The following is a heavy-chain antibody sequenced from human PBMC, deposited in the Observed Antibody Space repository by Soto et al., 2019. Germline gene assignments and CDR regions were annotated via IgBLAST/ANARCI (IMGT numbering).Heavy chain of an antibody. CDR2: INAGNGNT. D-gene: IGHD2-8*01. V-gene: IGHV1-3*01. CDR3: ARVCCTNGPLVVRGMDV. CDR1: GYTFTSYA. J-gene: IGHJ6*02. Sequence: GASVKVSCKASGYTFTSYAMHWVRQAPGQRLEWMGWINAGNGNTKYSQKFQGRVTITRDTSASTAYMELSSLRSEDTAVYYCARVCCTNGPLVVRGMDVWGQGTTVTVSS.